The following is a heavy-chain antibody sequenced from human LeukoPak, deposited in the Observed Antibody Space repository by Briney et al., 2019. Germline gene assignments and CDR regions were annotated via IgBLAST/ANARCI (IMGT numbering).Heavy chain of an antibody. CDR3: AKGSYGIDY. Sequence: PGRSLRLSCAASGFTFDDYAMHWVRQAPGKGLEWVPGISWNSGSIGYADSVKGRFTISRDNAKNSLYLQMNSLRAEDTALYYCAKGSYGIDYWGQGTLVTVSS. V-gene: IGHV3-9*01. J-gene: IGHJ4*02. CDR1: GFTFDDYA. CDR2: ISWNSGSI. D-gene: IGHD5-18*01.